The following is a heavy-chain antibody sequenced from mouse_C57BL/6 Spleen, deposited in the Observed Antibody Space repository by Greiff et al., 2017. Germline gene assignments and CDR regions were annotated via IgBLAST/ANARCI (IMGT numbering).Heavy chain of an antibody. CDR2: IDPSDSYT. CDR3: ARGRNITNYFDY. Sequence: VQLQQPGAELVMPGASVKLSCKASGYTFTSYWMHWVKQRPGQGLEWIGEIDPSDSYTNYNQKFKGKSTLTVDKSSSTAYMQLSSLTSEDSAVYYCARGRNITNYFDYWGQGTTLTVSS. CDR1: GYTFTSYW. D-gene: IGHD1-1*01. V-gene: IGHV1-69*01. J-gene: IGHJ2*01.